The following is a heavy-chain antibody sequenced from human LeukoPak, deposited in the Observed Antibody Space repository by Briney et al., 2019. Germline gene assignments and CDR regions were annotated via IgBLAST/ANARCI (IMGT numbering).Heavy chain of an antibody. Sequence: SETLSLTCTVSGGSINNYYWSWIRRPPGKGLEWIGYIYSSGSTNYNPSLKSRVTISLDTSKNQFSLKLSSVTAADTAVYYCARDFFDSRGYTYIDSWGQGTLVSVSS. D-gene: IGHD3-22*01. V-gene: IGHV4-59*01. CDR1: GGSINNYY. CDR3: ARDFFDSRGYTYIDS. J-gene: IGHJ4*02. CDR2: IYSSGST.